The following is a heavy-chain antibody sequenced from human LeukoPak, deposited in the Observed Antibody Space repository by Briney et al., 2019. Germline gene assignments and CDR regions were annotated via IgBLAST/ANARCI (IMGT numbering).Heavy chain of an antibody. CDR3: ARNSGSYRYFDY. CDR1: GGSISSSSYY. Sequence: SETLSLTCTVSGGSISSSSYYWGWIRQPPGKGLEWIGSIYYSGSTFYNPSLKSQVTIFVDTSKNQFSLKLSSVTAADTAVYYCARNSGSYRYFDYWGQGTLVTVSS. J-gene: IGHJ4*02. D-gene: IGHD1-26*01. V-gene: IGHV4-39*01. CDR2: IYYSGST.